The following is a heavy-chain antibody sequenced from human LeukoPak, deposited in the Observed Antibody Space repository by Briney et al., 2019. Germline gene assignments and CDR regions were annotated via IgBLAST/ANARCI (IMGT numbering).Heavy chain of an antibody. J-gene: IGHJ5*02. D-gene: IGHD6-13*01. CDR2: MNPNSGNT. Sequence: GASVKVSCKASGYTFTSYDINWVRQAIGQGLEWMGLMNPNSGNTGYAQKFQGRVTMTRNTSISTAYMELSSLRSEDTAVYYCARGGSSWYHNWFDPWGQGTLVTVSS. CDR1: GYTFTSYD. CDR3: ARGGSSWYHNWFDP. V-gene: IGHV1-8*01.